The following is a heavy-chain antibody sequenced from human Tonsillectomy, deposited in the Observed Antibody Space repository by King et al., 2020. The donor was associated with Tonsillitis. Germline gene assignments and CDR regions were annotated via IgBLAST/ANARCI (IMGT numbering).Heavy chain of an antibody. CDR1: GFTFSTYG. D-gene: IGHD2-2*01. Sequence: VQLVESGGGVVQPGRSLRLSCAASGFTFSTYGMHWVRQAPGKGLEWVAVISYDGNNKYYADSVKGRFTISRDNSKNTLYLQMNSLRAEDTAVYYCAKDWGVGYCRSISCSGDYYYGMDVWGQGTTVTVSS. J-gene: IGHJ6*02. CDR3: AKDWGVGYCRSISCSGDYYYGMDV. CDR2: ISYDGNNK. V-gene: IGHV3-30*18.